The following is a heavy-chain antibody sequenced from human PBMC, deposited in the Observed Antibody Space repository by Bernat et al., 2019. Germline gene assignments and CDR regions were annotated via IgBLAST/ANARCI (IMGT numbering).Heavy chain of an antibody. Sequence: QVQLQQWGAGLLKPSETLSLTCAVYGGSFSGYYWTWIRQPPGKGLEWIGEINHSGSTNYNPSLKSRVTISVDTSKNQFSLKLSSVTAADTAVYYCAGGKGVVTAIWGQGTLVTGSS. CDR3: AGGKGVVTAI. CDR1: GGSFSGYY. CDR2: INHSGST. J-gene: IGHJ4*02. V-gene: IGHV4-34*01. D-gene: IGHD2-21*02.